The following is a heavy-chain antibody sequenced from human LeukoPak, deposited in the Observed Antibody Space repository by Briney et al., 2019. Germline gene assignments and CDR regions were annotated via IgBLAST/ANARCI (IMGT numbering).Heavy chain of an antibody. CDR2: ISSNGGST. V-gene: IGHV3-64D*06. J-gene: IGHJ4*02. CDR1: GFTFSSYA. D-gene: IGHD3-10*01. Sequence: GGSLRLSCSACGFTFSSYAMQWVRQARGKGVEYVSAISSNGGSTYYADSVKGRFTISRDNSKNTLYLQMSSLRAEDTAVYYCVKPLLNNVLLWFGELLVYWGQGTLVTVSS. CDR3: VKPLLNNVLLWFGELLVY.